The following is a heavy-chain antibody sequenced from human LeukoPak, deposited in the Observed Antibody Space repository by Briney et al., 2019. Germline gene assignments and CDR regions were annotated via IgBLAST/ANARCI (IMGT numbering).Heavy chain of an antibody. J-gene: IGHJ3*02. CDR3: ARGHAPPRWELLLSDAFDI. CDR1: GFTFSSYA. V-gene: IGHV3-30-3*01. CDR2: ISYDGSNK. D-gene: IGHD1-26*01. Sequence: GGSPRLSCAASGFTFSSYAMHWVRQAPGKGLEWVAVISYDGSNKYYADSVKGRFTISRDNSKNTLYLQMNSLRAEDTAVYYCARGHAPPRWELLLSDAFDIWGQGTMVTVSS.